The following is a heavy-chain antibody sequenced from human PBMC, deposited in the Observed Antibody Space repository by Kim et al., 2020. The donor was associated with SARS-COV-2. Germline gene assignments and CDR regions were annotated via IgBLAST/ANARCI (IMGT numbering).Heavy chain of an antibody. V-gene: IGHV5-51*01. Sequence: GESLQISCKGSGYSFTSYWIGWVRQMPGKGLEWMGIIYPGDSDTRYSPSFQGQVTISADKSTSTAYLQWSSLKASDTAMYYCARQPAYSSSYYYGMDVWGQGTTVTVSS. D-gene: IGHD6-6*01. CDR2: IYPGDSDT. CDR3: ARQPAYSSSYYYGMDV. CDR1: GYSFTSYW. J-gene: IGHJ6*02.